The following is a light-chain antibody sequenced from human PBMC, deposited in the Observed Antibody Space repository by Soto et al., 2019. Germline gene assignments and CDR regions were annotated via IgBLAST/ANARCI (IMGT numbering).Light chain of an antibody. CDR2: AAS. Sequence: AIQLTQSPSSLSASVGDRVTITCRASQGISSALAWYQQKPGKAPKLLIYAASTLESGVPSRFSGSESGTDFTLTISSLPPEDFATYYCQQYNNYPLTFGGGTKVEIK. CDR1: QGISSA. CDR3: QQYNNYPLT. J-gene: IGKJ4*01. V-gene: IGKV1D-13*01.